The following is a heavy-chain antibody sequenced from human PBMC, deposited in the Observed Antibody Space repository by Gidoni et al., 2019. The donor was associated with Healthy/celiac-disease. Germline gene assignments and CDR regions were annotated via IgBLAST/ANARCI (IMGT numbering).Heavy chain of an antibody. D-gene: IGHD3-3*01. CDR3: ARGGYYDFWSGYRPTSNWYFDL. CDR2: SYYSGST. J-gene: IGHJ2*01. V-gene: IGHV4-59*01. Sequence: PGKGLEWIGYSYYSGSTNYNPSLKSRVTISVDTSKNQFSLKLSSVPAADTAVYYCARGGYYDFWSGYRPTSNWYFDLWGRGTLVTVSS.